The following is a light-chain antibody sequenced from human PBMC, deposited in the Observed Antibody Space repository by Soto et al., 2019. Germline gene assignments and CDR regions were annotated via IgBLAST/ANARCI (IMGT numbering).Light chain of an antibody. CDR2: DVS. J-gene: IGKJ1*01. V-gene: IGKV3-11*01. CDR3: QQATNWPPRT. Sequence: VLTQSPATLSLSPGESATLSCRASERVGRYLAWYQQRPGQAPRLLMYDVSKRAADTPARFSGSGSGTDFTLTISSLEPEDFAIYYCQQATNWPPRTFGPGTKVEIK. CDR1: ERVGRY.